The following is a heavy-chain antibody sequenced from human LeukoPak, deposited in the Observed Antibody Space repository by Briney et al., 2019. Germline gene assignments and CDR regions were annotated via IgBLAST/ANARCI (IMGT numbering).Heavy chain of an antibody. V-gene: IGHV3-49*04. CDR1: GFTFGDYA. CDR3: TRRYNYDSSGYYYVRDAFDI. J-gene: IGHJ3*02. CDR2: IRSKAYGGTT. Sequence: GGSLRLSCTASGFTFGDYAMTWVRQAPGKGLEWVGFIRSKAYGGTTEYAASVKGRFTISRDDSNSIAYLQMNSLKTEDTAVYYCTRRYNYDSSGYYYVRDAFDIRGQGTMVTVSS. D-gene: IGHD3-22*01.